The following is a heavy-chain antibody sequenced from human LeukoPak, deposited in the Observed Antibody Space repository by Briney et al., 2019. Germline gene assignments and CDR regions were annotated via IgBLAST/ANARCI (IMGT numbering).Heavy chain of an antibody. CDR3: AKDITGSYYYFDY. Sequence: GGSLRLSCAASGFTFSSYAMRWVRQAPGKGLEWVSAISGSGGSTYYADSVKGRFTISRDNSKNTLYLQMNSLRAEDTAVYYCAKDITGSYYYFDYWGQGTLVTVSS. CDR2: ISGSGGST. V-gene: IGHV3-23*01. CDR1: GFTFSSYA. J-gene: IGHJ4*02. D-gene: IGHD1-26*01.